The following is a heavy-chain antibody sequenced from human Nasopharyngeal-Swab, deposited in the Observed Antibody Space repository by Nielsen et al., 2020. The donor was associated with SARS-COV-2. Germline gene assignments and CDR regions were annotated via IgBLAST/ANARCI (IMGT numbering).Heavy chain of an antibody. CDR3: ASFDGDYASGS. CDR1: GYIFTSYG. Sequence: AAVEVCCKASGYIFTSYGISWARKTPGQGLEWMGWISAYNGNTNYAQKLQGRVTMTTDTSTSTAYMELRSLRSDDTAVYYCASFDGDYASGSWGQGTLVTVSS. D-gene: IGHD4-17*01. V-gene: IGHV1-18*01. CDR2: ISAYNGNT. J-gene: IGHJ5*02.